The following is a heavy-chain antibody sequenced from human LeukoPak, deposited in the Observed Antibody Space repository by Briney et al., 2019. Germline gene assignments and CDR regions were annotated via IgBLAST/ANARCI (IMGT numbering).Heavy chain of an antibody. D-gene: IGHD1-26*01. CDR2: IKEDGSGK. CDR3: VRDLGGRSGH. J-gene: IGHJ4*02. V-gene: IGHV3-7*03. Sequence: GGSLRLSCAASGFSFSNYWMSWVRQAPGKGLEWVANIKEDGSGKYYVDSVKGRFSISRDNAKNSLYLQMNSLRAEDTAVYYCVRDLGGRSGHWGQGTLVTVSS. CDR1: GFSFSNYW.